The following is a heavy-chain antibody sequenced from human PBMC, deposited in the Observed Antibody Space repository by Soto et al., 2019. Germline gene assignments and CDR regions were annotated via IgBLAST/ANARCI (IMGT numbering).Heavy chain of an antibody. CDR3: AKATATGGGAFDI. CDR1: GFTCSSYD. D-gene: IGHD2-8*02. Sequence: GGSLRVSCAASGFTCSSYDMSWVRQAPGKGLEWVSTILVGGSTHYPDSVKGRFTISRDNSKNTVFLQMNSLTPGDTAVYYCAKATATGGGAFDICGQGTVVTVS. V-gene: IGHV3-23*01. J-gene: IGHJ3*02. CDR2: ILVGGST.